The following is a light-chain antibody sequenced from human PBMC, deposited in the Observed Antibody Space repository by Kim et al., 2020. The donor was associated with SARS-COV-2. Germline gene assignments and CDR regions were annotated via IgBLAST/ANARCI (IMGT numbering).Light chain of an antibody. CDR3: QQRSSRPGT. CDR2: DAS. CDR1: ENVGHY. V-gene: IGKV3-11*01. J-gene: IGKJ1*01. Sequence: LSPGELAARSCRASENVGHYLAWYHQRPGQSPRLLIYDASTRASGIPARFTAGGSGIDFTLTISSLESEDYGVYFCQQRSSRPGTFGQGTKVDIK.